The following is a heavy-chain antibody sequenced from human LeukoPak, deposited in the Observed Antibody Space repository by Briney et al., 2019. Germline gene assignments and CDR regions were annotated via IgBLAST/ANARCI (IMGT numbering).Heavy chain of an antibody. CDR3: ARGVDY. V-gene: IGHV4-38-2*02. CDR1: GYSISSGYY. J-gene: IGHJ4*02. Sequence: SETLSLTCTVSGYSISSGYYWGWIRQPPGKGLEWIGTIYHSGSTCYNPSLKSRVTISVDTSKNQFSLKLSSVTAADTAVYYCARGVDYWGQGTLVTVSS. CDR2: IYHSGST.